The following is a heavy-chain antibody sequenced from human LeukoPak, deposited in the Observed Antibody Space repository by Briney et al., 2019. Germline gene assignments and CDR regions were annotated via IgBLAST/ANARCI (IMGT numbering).Heavy chain of an antibody. CDR1: GFTFSSYS. CDR2: ISSSSSTI. V-gene: IGHV3-48*02. D-gene: IGHD1-26*01. Sequence: GGSLRLSCAASGFTFSSYSMNWVRQAPGKGLEWVSYISSSSSTIYYADSVKGRFTISRDNAKNSLYLQMNSLRDEDTAVYYCARGRLIVGANYGWFDPWGQGTLVTVSS. J-gene: IGHJ5*02. CDR3: ARGRLIVGANYGWFDP.